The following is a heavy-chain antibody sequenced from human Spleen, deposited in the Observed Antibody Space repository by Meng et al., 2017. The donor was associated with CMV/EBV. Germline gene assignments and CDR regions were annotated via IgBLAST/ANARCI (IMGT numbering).Heavy chain of an antibody. Sequence: QVQLQESGPGLVKPSXXLSLTCTVSGGSISSYYWSWIRQPPGKGLEWIGRISTSGSTHYNPSLKSRVTMSVDTSKNQFSLKLSSVTAADTAVYYCATDSSGYYYFDYWGQGTLVTVSS. CDR2: ISTSGST. CDR1: GGSISSYY. V-gene: IGHV4-4*07. J-gene: IGHJ4*02. CDR3: ATDSSGYYYFDY. D-gene: IGHD3-22*01.